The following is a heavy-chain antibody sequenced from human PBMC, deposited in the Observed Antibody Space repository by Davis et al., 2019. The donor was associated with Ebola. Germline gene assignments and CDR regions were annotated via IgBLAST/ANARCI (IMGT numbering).Heavy chain of an antibody. V-gene: IGHV3-9*01. D-gene: IGHD6-6*01. J-gene: IGHJ4*02. CDR1: GFTFDYYA. CDR3: AKDMVAVRSYYFDY. Sequence: SLKISCAASGFTFDYYAMHCVRQAPGKGLEWVSGMSWNSGSIGYADSVKGRFTISRDNAKNSLYLQMNSLRAEDTALYYCAKDMVAVRSYYFDYWGQGTLVTVSS. CDR2: MSWNSGSI.